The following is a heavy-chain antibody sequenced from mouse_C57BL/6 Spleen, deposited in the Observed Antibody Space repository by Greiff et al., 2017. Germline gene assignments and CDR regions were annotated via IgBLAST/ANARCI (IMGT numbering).Heavy chain of an antibody. CDR3: SSVYYGSSSYFDY. CDR2: ISDGGSYT. V-gene: IGHV5-4*01. CDR1: GFTFSSYA. Sequence: EVQVVESGGGLVKPGGSLKLSCAASGFTFSSYAMSWVRQTPEKRLEWVATISDGGSYTYYPDNVKGRNTISRDNAKNTPYLQMSHLKSEDTAMYDCSSVYYGSSSYFDYWGQGTTLTVTS. J-gene: IGHJ2*01. D-gene: IGHD1-1*01.